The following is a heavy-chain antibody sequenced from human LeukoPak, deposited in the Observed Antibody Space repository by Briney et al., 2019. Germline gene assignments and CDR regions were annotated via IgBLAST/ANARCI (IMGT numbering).Heavy chain of an antibody. CDR1: GDSVSSTSAA. V-gene: IGHV6-1*01. D-gene: IGHD2-21*02. J-gene: IGHJ3*02. CDR3: ARDCGGDCYSVLDAFDI. CDR2: TFFRSKWYN. Sequence: SQTLSLTCAISGDSVSSTSAAWNWIRQSPSRGLEWLGRTFFRSKWYNDYAVSVKSRITINPDTSKNQFSLQLNSVAPEDTAIYYCARDCGGDCYSVLDAFDIWGQGTMVTVSS.